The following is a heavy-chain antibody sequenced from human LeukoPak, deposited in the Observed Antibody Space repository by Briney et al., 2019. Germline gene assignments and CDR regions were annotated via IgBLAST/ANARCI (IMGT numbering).Heavy chain of an antibody. CDR3: ARDLLLGSGSVDC. J-gene: IGHJ4*02. CDR2: IKTNGLNT. V-gene: IGHV3-74*01. D-gene: IGHD3-10*01. CDR1: GFTLNNYS. Sequence: PGGSLRLSCAASGFTLNNYSMRWVRQAPGKGLVWVSRIKTNGLNTYYADSVKGRFSISADKAKNAIYLRMNSLTDEDTAVYYCARDLLLGSGSVDCWGQGTLVTVSS.